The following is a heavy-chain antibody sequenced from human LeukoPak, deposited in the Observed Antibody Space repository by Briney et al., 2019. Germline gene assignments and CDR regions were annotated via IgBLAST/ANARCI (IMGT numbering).Heavy chain of an antibody. CDR2: IIFDGGAT. J-gene: IGHJ4*02. V-gene: IGHV3-74*01. Sequence: GGSLRLSCAASGFTFSSYCIHWFGQVPGKGLLWGSGIIFDGGATFYTASVKGRFTISIDNSRNTLFLQMTTLRAEDTAVYYCAREILAPGKTRDYWRQGTLVTVSS. CDR1: GFTFSSYC. CDR3: AREILAPGKTRDY.